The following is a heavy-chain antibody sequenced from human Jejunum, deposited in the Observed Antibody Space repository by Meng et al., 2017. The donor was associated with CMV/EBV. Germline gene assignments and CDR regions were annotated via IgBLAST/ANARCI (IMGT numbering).Heavy chain of an antibody. D-gene: IGHD3-10*01. CDR3: TRLSEDPVRGVIQAFDY. CDR1: DSA. CDR2: IRSKGNDYAT. Sequence: DSAFHWVRPASGKGLEWVSRIRSKGNDYATAYAASVKGRFIISRDDSENTAYLQMNGLKTDDTAVYYCTRLSEDPVRGVIQAFDYWGQGALVTVSS. V-gene: IGHV3-73*01. J-gene: IGHJ4*02.